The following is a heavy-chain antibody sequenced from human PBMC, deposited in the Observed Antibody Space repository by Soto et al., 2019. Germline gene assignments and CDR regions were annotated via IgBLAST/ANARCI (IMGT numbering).Heavy chain of an antibody. D-gene: IGHD2-15*01. CDR2: INPNSGGT. CDR3: ARAQTKMLLAHYYYGVDV. Sequence: QVQLVQSGAEVKKPGASVKVSCKASGYTFTGYYMHWVRQAPGQGLEWMGWINPNSGGTNYAQKFQGWVTMTRDTSISTAYMELSRLRSDDTAVYYCARAQTKMLLAHYYYGVDVWGQGTTVTVSS. J-gene: IGHJ6*02. CDR1: GYTFTGYY. V-gene: IGHV1-2*04.